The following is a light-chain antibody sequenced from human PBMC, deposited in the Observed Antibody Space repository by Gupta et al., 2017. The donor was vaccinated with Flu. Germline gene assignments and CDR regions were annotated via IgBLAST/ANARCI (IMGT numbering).Light chain of an antibody. V-gene: IGLV3-19*01. J-gene: IGLJ3*02. CDR1: SLRRYY. CDR3: NSRDSSGLHLV. CDR2: STN. Sequence: SSELTQDPAVSVALGQAVRITCQGDSLRRYYVSWYQQKPGLAPVLIIYSTNNRPSGVPDRFSGSKSENTASLTIAGAQAEDEADHYCNSRDSSGLHLVFGGGTRLTVL.